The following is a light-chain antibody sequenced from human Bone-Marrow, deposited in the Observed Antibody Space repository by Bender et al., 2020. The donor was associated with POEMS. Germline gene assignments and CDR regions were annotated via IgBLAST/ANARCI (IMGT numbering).Light chain of an antibody. V-gene: IGLV2-8*01. CDR3: SSYTSSSTLV. CDR1: SSDVGGSDF. CDR2: RVN. Sequence: QSALTQPPSASGSLGQSVSISCTGSSSDVGGSDFVSWYQQFPGKAPKLLISRVNQRPPGVPDRFSGSKSGNTASLTISGLQAEDEADYYCSSYTSSSTLVFGGGTQLTVL. J-gene: IGLJ3*02.